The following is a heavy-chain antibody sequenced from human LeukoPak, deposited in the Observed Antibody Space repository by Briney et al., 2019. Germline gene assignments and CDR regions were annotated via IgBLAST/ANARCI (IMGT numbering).Heavy chain of an antibody. Sequence: PGGSLRLSCAASGFTFSSYSMNWVRQAPGKGLEWVSGIKWNGGSTGYADSVKGRFTISRDNAKNSLFLQMNSLRAEDTALYYCARAPGVNYYYHMDVWGKGTTVTVSS. D-gene: IGHD2-8*01. V-gene: IGHV3-20*04. CDR1: GFTFSSYS. CDR2: IKWNGGST. CDR3: ARAPGVNYYYHMDV. J-gene: IGHJ6*03.